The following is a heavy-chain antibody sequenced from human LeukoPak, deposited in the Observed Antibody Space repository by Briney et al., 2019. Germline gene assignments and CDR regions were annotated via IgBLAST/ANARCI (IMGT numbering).Heavy chain of an antibody. Sequence: GGSLRLSCAASGFTFSNAWMNWVRQAPGKGLEWVGRIKSKTDGGTTDYAAPVKGRFTISRADSKNTLYLQMNSLKTEDTAVFYCTTDVYSSSPDYWGQGTLVTVSS. J-gene: IGHJ4*02. CDR2: IKSKTDGGTT. CDR3: TTDVYSSSPDY. V-gene: IGHV3-15*07. D-gene: IGHD6-6*01. CDR1: GFTFSNAW.